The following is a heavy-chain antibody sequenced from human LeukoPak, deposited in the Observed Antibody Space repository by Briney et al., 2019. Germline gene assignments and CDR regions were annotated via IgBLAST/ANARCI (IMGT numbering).Heavy chain of an antibody. Sequence: GGSLRLSCAASGFTFSSYSMNWVRQAPGKGLEWVSSISSSSSYIYYADSVKGRFTISRDNAKNSLYLQMDSLRAEDTAVYYCARDTYDSSGYYASIDYWGQGTLVTVSS. V-gene: IGHV3-21*04. CDR1: GFTFSSYS. CDR2: ISSSSSYI. J-gene: IGHJ4*02. CDR3: ARDTYDSSGYYASIDY. D-gene: IGHD3-22*01.